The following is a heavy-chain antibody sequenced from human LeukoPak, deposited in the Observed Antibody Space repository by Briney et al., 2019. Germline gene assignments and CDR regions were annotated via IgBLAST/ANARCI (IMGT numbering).Heavy chain of an antibody. V-gene: IGHV4-4*02. Sequence: SETLSLTCAVSGGSISSSNWWSWVRQPPGKGLEWIGEIYHSGSTNYNPSLKSRVTISVDKSKNQFSLKLSSVTAADTAVYYCATLWFGGLGSWFDPWGQGTLVTVSS. CDR3: ATLWFGGLGSWFDP. J-gene: IGHJ5*02. CDR2: IYHSGST. CDR1: GGSISSSNW. D-gene: IGHD3-10*01.